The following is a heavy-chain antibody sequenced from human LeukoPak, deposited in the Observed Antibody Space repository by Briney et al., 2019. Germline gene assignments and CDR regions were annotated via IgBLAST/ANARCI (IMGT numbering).Heavy chain of an antibody. V-gene: IGHV4-39*07. Sequence: SETLCLTCTVSGGSISSSSYYWGWIRQPPGKGLEWIGSIYYSGSTYYNPSLKSRVTISVDTSKNQFSLKLSSVTAADTAVYYSARVRAAAGPYWYFDLWGRGTLVTVSS. CDR3: ARVRAAAGPYWYFDL. D-gene: IGHD6-13*01. J-gene: IGHJ2*01. CDR2: IYYSGST. CDR1: GGSISSSSYY.